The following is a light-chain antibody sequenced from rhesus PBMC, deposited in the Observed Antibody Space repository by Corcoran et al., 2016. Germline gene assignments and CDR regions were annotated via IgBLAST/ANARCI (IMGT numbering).Light chain of an antibody. CDR1: ENVNNY. CDR2: KAS. CDR3: QHSYGTPFT. J-gene: IGKJ3*01. Sequence: DIQMTQSPSSLSASVGDRVTITCRASENVNNYLHWYQQKPGKAPKLLIYKASTLQSGVPSRFSGSGSVTDFTLTISSLQHEDFATYCCQHSYGTPFTFGPGTKLDIK. V-gene: IGKV1-74*01.